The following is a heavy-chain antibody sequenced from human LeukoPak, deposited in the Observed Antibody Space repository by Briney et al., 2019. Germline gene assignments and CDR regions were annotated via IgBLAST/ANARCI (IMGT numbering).Heavy chain of an antibody. CDR1: GYTFSDYT. Sequence: ASVKVSCKTSGYTFSDYTIHWVRQAPGQGLEWMGWINPSSNAANYAQRFEGRVSLTRDTSISTAGMVLTSLTSDDTGVYYCARSRELLDFDTWGQGTLVSASS. D-gene: IGHD3-10*01. CDR3: ARSRELLDFDT. V-gene: IGHV1-2*02. J-gene: IGHJ4*02. CDR2: INPSSNAA.